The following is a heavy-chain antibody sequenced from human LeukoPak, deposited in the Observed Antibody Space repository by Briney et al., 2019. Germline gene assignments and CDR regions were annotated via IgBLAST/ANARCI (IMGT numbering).Heavy chain of an antibody. Sequence: ASVKVSCKASGYTFPSYFMHWVRQAPGQGLEWMGIINPTGGSTTYAQKFQGRVTMTRDTSTSTVYMELSSLRSDDTAVYYCAREEAVAGSFDYWGQGTLVTVSS. CDR2: INPTGGST. CDR1: GYTFPSYF. V-gene: IGHV1-46*01. CDR3: AREEAVAGSFDY. D-gene: IGHD6-19*01. J-gene: IGHJ4*02.